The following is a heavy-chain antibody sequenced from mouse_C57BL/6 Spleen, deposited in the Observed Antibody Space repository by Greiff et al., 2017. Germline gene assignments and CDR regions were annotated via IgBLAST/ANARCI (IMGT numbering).Heavy chain of an antibody. CDR2: INPCSGYT. CDR3: SKRGDFDD. J-gene: IGHJ2*01. V-gene: IGHV1-4*01. Sequence: VQLLESGAELVRPGDSVKLSCKASGYTFTSYTMYWVNQRPGKGLEWIGYINPCSGYTKYNQKFKDKVTLTADNSSSTAYMQLSSLTSEDSAVYYCSKRGDFDDWGQGTTRTVSS. CDR1: GYTFTSYT.